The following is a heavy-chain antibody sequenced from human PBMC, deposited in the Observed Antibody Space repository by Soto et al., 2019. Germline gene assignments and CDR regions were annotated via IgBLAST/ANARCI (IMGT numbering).Heavy chain of an antibody. CDR3: ATYGGDTGRFDY. J-gene: IGHJ4*02. CDR2: SGTT. CDR1: GGSISSTNYH. V-gene: IGHV4-39*01. D-gene: IGHD4-17*01. Sequence: SETLSLTCTVSGGSISSTNYHWTWIRQPPGKGLEWIGSGTTYYNPSRVTISVDTSKNQFSLKVYSVTAADTAMYYCATYGGDTGRFDYWGQGILVTVS.